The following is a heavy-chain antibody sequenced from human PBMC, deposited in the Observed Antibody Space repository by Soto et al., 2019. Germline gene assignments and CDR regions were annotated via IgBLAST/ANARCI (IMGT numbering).Heavy chain of an antibody. Sequence: PSETLSLTCTVSGGSISSYYWSWIRQPPGKGLEWIGYIYYSGSTNYNPSLKSRVTISVDTSKNQFSLKLSSVTAADTAVYYCARHVRFSAADTHVDYWGQGTLVTVSS. CDR2: IYYSGST. D-gene: IGHD6-13*01. CDR3: ARHVRFSAADTHVDY. J-gene: IGHJ4*02. CDR1: GGSISSYY. V-gene: IGHV4-59*08.